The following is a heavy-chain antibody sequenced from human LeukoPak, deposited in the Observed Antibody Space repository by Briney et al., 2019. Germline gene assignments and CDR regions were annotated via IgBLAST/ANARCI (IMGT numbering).Heavy chain of an antibody. D-gene: IGHD5-12*01. CDR3: ARALLGYDYFLLYGMDV. CDR2: ISYDGSNK. V-gene: IGHV3-30-3*01. CDR1: GFTFSSYA. J-gene: IGHJ6*02. Sequence: PGRSLRLSCAASGFTFSSYAMHWVRQAPGKGLEWVAVISYDGSNKYYADSVKGRFTISRDNSKNTLYLQMNSLRAVDTAVYYCARALLGYDYFLLYGMDVWGQGTTVIVSS.